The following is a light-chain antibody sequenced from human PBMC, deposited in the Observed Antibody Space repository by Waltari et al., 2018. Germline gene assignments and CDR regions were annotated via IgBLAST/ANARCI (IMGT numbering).Light chain of an antibody. CDR2: DVN. J-gene: IGLJ2*01. CDR3: SSFTTNTTRI. CDR1: SSDIGAYAY. Sequence: QPALTQPASVSASHGQSFTISCTGTSSDIGAYAYSPWYQQHPGKAPKPLIYDVNTRPSGVSSRFSGSKFGNKAFLTISGLQAEDEADYYCSSFTTNTTRIFGGGTKLTVL. V-gene: IGLV2-14*03.